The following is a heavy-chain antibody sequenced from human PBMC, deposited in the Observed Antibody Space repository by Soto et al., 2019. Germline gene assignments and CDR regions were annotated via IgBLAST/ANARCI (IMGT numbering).Heavy chain of an antibody. D-gene: IGHD4-17*01. CDR3: ARERSDYGSDAFDI. V-gene: IGHV3-23*01. Sequence: GGSLRLSCTASGFTFSNYAMSWVRQAPGKGLEWVSAITRTDSTSYADSVKGRFTISRDNAKNTLYLQMNSLRAEDTAVYYCARERSDYGSDAFDIWGQGTMVTVSS. CDR1: GFTFSNYA. CDR2: ITRTDST. J-gene: IGHJ3*02.